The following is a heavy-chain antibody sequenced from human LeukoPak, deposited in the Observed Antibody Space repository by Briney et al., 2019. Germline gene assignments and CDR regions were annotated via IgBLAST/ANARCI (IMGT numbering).Heavy chain of an antibody. D-gene: IGHD3-3*01. CDR1: GYTFTSYG. Sequence: ASVKVSCKASGYTFTSYGISWVRQAPGQGLEWMGWISAYNGNTKYAQKLQGRVTMTTDTSTSTAYMKLRSLRSDDTAVYYCARVSVTGVAMTNFDYWGQGTLVTVSS. CDR2: ISAYNGNT. V-gene: IGHV1-18*01. J-gene: IGHJ4*02. CDR3: ARVSVTGVAMTNFDY.